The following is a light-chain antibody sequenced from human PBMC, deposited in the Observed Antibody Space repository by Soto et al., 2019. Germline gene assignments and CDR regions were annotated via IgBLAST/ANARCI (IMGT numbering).Light chain of an antibody. CDR2: EVT. CDR1: STDVGGYNY. CDR3: SSYAGSTHVV. Sequence: QSALTQPPSASGSPGQSVTISCTATSTDVGGYNYVSWYQQHPGKAPKLMIYEVTKRPSGVPDRFSGSKSGNTASLTVSGLQAEDEADYYCSSYAGSTHVVFGGGTKLTVL. J-gene: IGLJ2*01. V-gene: IGLV2-8*01.